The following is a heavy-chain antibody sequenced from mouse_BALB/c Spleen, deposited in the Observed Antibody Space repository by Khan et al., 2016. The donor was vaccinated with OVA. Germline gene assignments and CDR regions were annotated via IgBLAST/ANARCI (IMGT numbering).Heavy chain of an antibody. D-gene: IGHD1-1*01. V-gene: IGHV1-69*02. CDR1: GYTFTSFW. Sequence: QVQLQQPGAELVKPGASVKLSCKASGYTFTSFWLHWVKQRPGLGLEWIGEIDPSDNYTNYNQKFKGKATLTVDKSSRTAYMQLSSLTSEDSAVDYCARSYFYGSSTWFGYWGQGTLVTVSA. CDR3: ARSYFYGSSTWFGY. J-gene: IGHJ3*01. CDR2: IDPSDNYT.